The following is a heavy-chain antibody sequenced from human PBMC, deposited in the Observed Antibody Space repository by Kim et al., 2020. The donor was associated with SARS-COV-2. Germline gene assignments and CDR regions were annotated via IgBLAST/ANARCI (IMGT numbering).Heavy chain of an antibody. CDR1: GFTFGDYA. J-gene: IGHJ4*02. CDR2: IRSKAYGGTT. Sequence: GGSLRLSCTASGFTFGDYAMSWFRQAPGKGLEWVGFIRSKAYGGTTEYAASVKGRFTISRDDSKSIAYLQMNSLKTEDTAVYYCTRDYSPYCGGDCYPLGYFDYWGQGTLVTVAS. D-gene: IGHD2-21*02. V-gene: IGHV3-49*03. CDR3: TRDYSPYCGGDCYPLGYFDY.